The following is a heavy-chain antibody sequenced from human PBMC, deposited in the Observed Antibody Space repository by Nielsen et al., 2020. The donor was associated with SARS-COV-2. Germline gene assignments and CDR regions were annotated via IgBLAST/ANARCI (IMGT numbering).Heavy chain of an antibody. CDR3: ASWSKG. CDR2: ISSGSSTI. Sequence: GGSLRLSCAASGLTFSSYSMNWVRQAPGKGLEWVSYISSGSSTIYYADSVRGRFTISRDNAKNSLYLQMNSLRAEDMAVYYCASWSKGWGQGTLVTVSS. CDR1: GLTFSSYS. V-gene: IGHV3-48*01. J-gene: IGHJ4*02.